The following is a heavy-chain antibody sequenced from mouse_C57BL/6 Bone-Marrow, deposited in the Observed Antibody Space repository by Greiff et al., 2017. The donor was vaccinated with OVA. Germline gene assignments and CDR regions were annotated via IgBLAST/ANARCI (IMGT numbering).Heavy chain of an antibody. J-gene: IGHJ4*01. D-gene: IGHD1-1*01. CDR3: TRVHYGSYYAMDY. CDR1: GYTFTSYW. V-gene: IGHV1-5*01. Sequence: VQLQQSGTVLARPGASVKMSCKTSGYTFTSYWMHWVKQRPGQGLEWIGAIYPGNSDTSYNQKFKGKAKLTAVTSASTAYMELSSLTNEDSAVYYCTRVHYGSYYAMDYWGQGTSVTVSS. CDR2: IYPGNSDT.